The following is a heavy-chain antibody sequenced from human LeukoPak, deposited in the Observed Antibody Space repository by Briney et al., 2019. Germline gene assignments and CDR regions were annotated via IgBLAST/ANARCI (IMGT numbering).Heavy chain of an antibody. CDR3: AKVSGVANVATITGPFDY. CDR2: ISGSGGGT. Sequence: GGSLRLFCGAAGVTFSSYAMSCFRQAPGEGLEGGSAISGSGGGTYYADSVKGRFTISRDNSKNTLHLQMNSLRAEDTAVYYCAKVSGVANVATITGPFDYWGQGTLVTVSS. D-gene: IGHD5-12*01. CDR1: GVTFSSYA. J-gene: IGHJ4*02. V-gene: IGHV3-23*01.